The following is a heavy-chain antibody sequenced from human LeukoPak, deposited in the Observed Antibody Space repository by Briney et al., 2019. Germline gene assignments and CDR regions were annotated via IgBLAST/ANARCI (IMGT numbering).Heavy chain of an antibody. J-gene: IGHJ5*02. CDR3: ASSKTNGDSSGWYAWFDP. D-gene: IGHD6-19*01. CDR1: GGSINSYY. V-gene: IGHV4-59*01. Sequence: SETLSLTCTVSGGSINSYYWSWIRQPPGKGLEWIGYIYYSGYTNYNPSLKSRVTISVDTSKNQFSPKLSSVTAADTAVYYCASSKTNGDSSGWYAWFDPWGQGTLVTVSS. CDR2: IYYSGYT.